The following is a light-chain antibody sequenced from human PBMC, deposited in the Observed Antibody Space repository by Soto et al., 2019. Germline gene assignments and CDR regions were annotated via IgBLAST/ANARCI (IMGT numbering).Light chain of an antibody. CDR1: QSIITW. CDR3: QQYNSYSPLT. Sequence: DIQMTHSPSTLPASVLYIVTITCRANQSIITWLALYQQKPGKAPNLLIYKASRLETGVPSRFSGSGSGTETTLTISFLQPDDFATYYCQQYNSYSPLTFGGGTKVDIK. V-gene: IGKV1-5*03. CDR2: KAS. J-gene: IGKJ4*01.